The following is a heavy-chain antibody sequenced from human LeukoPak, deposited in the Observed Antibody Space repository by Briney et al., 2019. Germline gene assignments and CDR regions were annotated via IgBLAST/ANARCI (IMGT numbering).Heavy chain of an antibody. CDR1: GFTFSSYG. Sequence: PGGSLRLSCAASGFTFSSYGMHWVRQAPGKGLEWVTFIQYDGSNKYYADSVKGRFTISRDNSKNTVYLQMNSLRAEDSATYYCVREGFYFFDFWGQGTLVTVSS. CDR3: VREGFYFFDF. V-gene: IGHV3-30*02. J-gene: IGHJ4*01. CDR2: IQYDGSNK.